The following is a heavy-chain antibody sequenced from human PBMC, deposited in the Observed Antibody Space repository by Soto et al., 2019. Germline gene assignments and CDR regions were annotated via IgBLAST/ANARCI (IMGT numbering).Heavy chain of an antibody. CDR3: ARAPSYGGNSEEFDY. CDR1: GGSVSSGDYY. CDR2: IYYSGST. Sequence: QVQLQESGPGLVKPSQTLSLTCSVSGGSVSSGDYYWSWIRQHPGKGLEWIGYIYYSGSTYYNPSLKSRVTISVDTSQNQFSLKLGSVTAADTAVYYCARAPSYGGNSEEFDYWGQGTLVTVSS. V-gene: IGHV4-31*03. D-gene: IGHD4-17*01. J-gene: IGHJ4*02.